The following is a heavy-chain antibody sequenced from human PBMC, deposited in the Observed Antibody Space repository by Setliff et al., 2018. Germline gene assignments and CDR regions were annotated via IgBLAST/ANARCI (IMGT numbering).Heavy chain of an antibody. Sequence: PSETLSLTCTVSGGSISSYYWSWIRQSPGKGLEWIGYIYSSGNTNFNPSLKTRVTMSVDTSKNQFALNLRSVTAADSAVYYCARDRTAYSYGLDVWGQGTTVTVSS. CDR1: GGSISSYY. D-gene: IGHD5-18*01. V-gene: IGHV4-4*08. CDR2: IYSSGNT. CDR3: ARDRTAYSYGLDV. J-gene: IGHJ6*02.